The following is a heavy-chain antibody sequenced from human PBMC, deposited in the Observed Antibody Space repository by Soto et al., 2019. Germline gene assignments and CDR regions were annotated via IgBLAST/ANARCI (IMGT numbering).Heavy chain of an antibody. Sequence: PGGSLRLSCAASGFTFSSYSMNWVRQAPGKGLEWVSYISSSSSTIYYADFVKGRFTISRDNAKNSLYLQMNSLGDEDTAVYYCARVGWAAGLDPWGQGTLVTVSS. CDR3: ARVGWAAGLDP. V-gene: IGHV3-48*02. J-gene: IGHJ5*02. D-gene: IGHD6-13*01. CDR1: GFTFSSYS. CDR2: ISSSSSTI.